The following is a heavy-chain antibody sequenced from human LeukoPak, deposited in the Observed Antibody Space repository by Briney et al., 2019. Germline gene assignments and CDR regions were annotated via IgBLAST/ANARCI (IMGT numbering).Heavy chain of an antibody. CDR3: ARHLVDVEILLWRSYHHHLDV. CDR2: IYYSGNT. CDR1: GGSISGSRYF. D-gene: IGHD2-21*01. Sequence: SETLSLTCTVSGGSISGSRYFWGWIRQPPGEGLEWIGSIYYSGNTYYKPSLKSRVTISVDTSKNQFSLRLSSVTAADTAVYYCARHLVDVEILLWRSYHHHLDVWGQGTTVTVSS. V-gene: IGHV4-39*01. J-gene: IGHJ6*02.